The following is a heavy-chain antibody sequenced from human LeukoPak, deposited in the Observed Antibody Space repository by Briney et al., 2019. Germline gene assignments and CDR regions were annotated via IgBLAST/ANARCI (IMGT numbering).Heavy chain of an antibody. CDR3: ARGHYYDSSGAFDI. CDR1: GFIFTSYS. V-gene: IGHV3-48*01. CDR2: ISSSSSTI. J-gene: IGHJ3*02. Sequence: GGSLRLSCAASGFIFTSYSMNWVRQAPGKGLEWISYISSSSSTIYYADSVRGRFTISRDNAKNSLYLQMNSLRAEDTALYYCARGHYYDSSGAFDIWGQGTMVTVSS. D-gene: IGHD3-22*01.